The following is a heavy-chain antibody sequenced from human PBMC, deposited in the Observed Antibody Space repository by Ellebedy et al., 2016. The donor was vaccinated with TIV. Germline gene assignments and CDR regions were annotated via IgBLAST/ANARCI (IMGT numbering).Heavy chain of an antibody. J-gene: IGHJ6*02. CDR3: AKARGSSVIDYNYFGMDV. CDR1: GFTFSNYA. D-gene: IGHD2-21*01. CDR2: ITGSGGTT. V-gene: IGHV3-23*01. Sequence: GGSLRLXXAASGFTFSNYAMTWVRQAPGKGLEWVSAITGSGGTTYYADSVKGRFTISRDDSKNTVYLQMNSLRAEDTAVYYCAKARGSSVIDYNYFGMDVWGHGTTVTVSS.